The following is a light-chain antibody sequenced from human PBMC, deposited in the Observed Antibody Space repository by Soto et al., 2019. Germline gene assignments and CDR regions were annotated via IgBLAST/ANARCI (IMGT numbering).Light chain of an antibody. CDR2: KSS. CDR3: QQFNTSPWT. V-gene: IGKV1-5*03. J-gene: IGKJ1*01. Sequence: DIQVAQSPSTLSASEGDRVTISCRASQSVSIWLAWYQQKPGRAPKLLIYKSSILESGVPSRFSGSGSGTEFTLTISSLQPDYFATYYCQQFNTSPWTFGQGTKVDIK. CDR1: QSVSIW.